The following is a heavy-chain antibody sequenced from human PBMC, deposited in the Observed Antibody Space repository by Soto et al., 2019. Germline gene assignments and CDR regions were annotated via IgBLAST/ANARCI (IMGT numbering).Heavy chain of an antibody. Sequence: EVQLLESGGGLVQPGGSLRLSCAASGFTFSSYAMSWVRQAPGKGLEWVSAISGSGGSTYYADSVKGRFTISRDNPNNTLYLQMNSLRAEDTAVYYCAKDLYSGGWYVVMDYLGQGTLVTVAS. V-gene: IGHV3-23*01. J-gene: IGHJ4*02. CDR3: AKDLYSGGWYVVMDY. D-gene: IGHD6-19*01. CDR2: ISGSGGST. CDR1: GFTFSSYA.